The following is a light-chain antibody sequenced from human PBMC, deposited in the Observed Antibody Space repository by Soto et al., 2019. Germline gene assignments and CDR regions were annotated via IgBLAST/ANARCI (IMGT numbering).Light chain of an antibody. CDR1: QTISSW. CDR3: QHYKSYSEA. V-gene: IGKV1-5*03. CDR2: KAS. Sequence: DIQMTQSPSTLSGSVGDRVTITCRASQTISSWLAWYQQKPGKAPKLLIYKASTLKSGVPSRFSGSGSGTDFTLTISRLQPGDFATYYCQHYKSYSEAFGQGTKVELK. J-gene: IGKJ1*01.